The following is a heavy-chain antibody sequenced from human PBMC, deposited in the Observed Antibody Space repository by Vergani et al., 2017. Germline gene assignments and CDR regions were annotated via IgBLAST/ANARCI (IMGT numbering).Heavy chain of an antibody. Sequence: EVQLLESGGGLVQPGGSLRLSCAASGFTFSSYAMSWVRQAPGKGLEWVSAISGSGGSTYYADSVKGRFTISRDNSKNTLYLQMNSLRAEDTAVYYCALSVPPGYCSSTSCPPAWYFDLWGRGTLVTVSS. CDR1: GFTFSSYA. CDR2: ISGSGGST. J-gene: IGHJ2*01. CDR3: ALSVPPGYCSSTSCPPAWYFDL. D-gene: IGHD2-2*01. V-gene: IGHV3-23*01.